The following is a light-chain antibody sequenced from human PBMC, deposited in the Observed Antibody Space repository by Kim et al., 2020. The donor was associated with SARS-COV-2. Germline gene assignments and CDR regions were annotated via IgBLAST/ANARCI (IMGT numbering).Light chain of an antibody. CDR3: QQFNNYPYT. CDR2: KAS. V-gene: IGKV1-5*03. CDR1: QSISTW. Sequence: DIQMTQSPSTLSASVGDRVTITCRASQSISTWLAWYQHKPGKAPKVLIYKASTLESGVPSRFRGSGSGTEFTLTISSLQPDDFATYFCQQFNNYPYTFGQGTKLEI. J-gene: IGKJ2*01.